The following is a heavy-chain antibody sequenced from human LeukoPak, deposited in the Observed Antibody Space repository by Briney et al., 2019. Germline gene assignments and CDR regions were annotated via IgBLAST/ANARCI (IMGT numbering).Heavy chain of an antibody. V-gene: IGHV1-2*02. Sequence: GASVKVSCKASGYTFTGYYMHWVRQAPGQGLEWMGWINPNSGGTNYAQKFQGRVTMTRDTSISTAYMELSRLRSDDTAVYYCARVIKQLVRGEPMYNWFDPWGQGTLVTVSS. D-gene: IGHD6-6*01. CDR2: INPNSGGT. J-gene: IGHJ5*02. CDR3: ARVIKQLVRGEPMYNWFDP. CDR1: GYTFTGYY.